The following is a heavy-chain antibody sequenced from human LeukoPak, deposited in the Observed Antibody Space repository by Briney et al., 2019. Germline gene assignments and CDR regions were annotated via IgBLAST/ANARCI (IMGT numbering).Heavy chain of an antibody. V-gene: IGHV4-59*01. CDR1: DGSINSYY. CDR2: IYYNGNT. CDR3: ARGPLLDY. J-gene: IGHJ4*02. Sequence: SETLSLTCSVSDGSINSYYWNWIRRPPGKGLEWIGYIYYNGNTNYSPSLKSRVTMSVDTSKNLFSLKVSSVTAADTAVYYCARGPLLDYWGQGTLVTVSS.